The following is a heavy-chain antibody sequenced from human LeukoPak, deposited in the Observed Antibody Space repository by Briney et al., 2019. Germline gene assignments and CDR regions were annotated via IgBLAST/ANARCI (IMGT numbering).Heavy chain of an antibody. V-gene: IGHV6-1*01. Sequence: SQTLSLTCAISGDSVSSNSAAWNWIRQSPSRGLEWLGRTYYRAKGSKDDATSVKCRINIYPDPSKNQFSLQLNSVTPEDTAVYYCIREAGRYGGYDLDYWGQGTLVTVSS. D-gene: IGHD5-12*01. CDR2: TYYRAKGSK. CDR3: IREAGRYGGYDLDY. J-gene: IGHJ4*02. CDR1: GDSVSSNSAA.